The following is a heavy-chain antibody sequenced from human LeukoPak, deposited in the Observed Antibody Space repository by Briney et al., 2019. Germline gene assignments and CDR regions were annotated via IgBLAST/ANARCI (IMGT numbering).Heavy chain of an antibody. J-gene: IGHJ6*03. D-gene: IGHD1-1*01. V-gene: IGHV4-59*08. Sequence: SETLSLTCTVSVASISSSYWSWIRQPPGKGLGWIGYIYYTGSTNYNPSPKSRVTISVDMSKNQFSLQLSSVTAADTAAYYCARLGIYPIQGYNYNYHYMDVWAKGTTVTVSS. CDR2: IYYTGST. CDR3: ARLGIYPIQGYNYNYHYMDV. CDR1: VASISSSY.